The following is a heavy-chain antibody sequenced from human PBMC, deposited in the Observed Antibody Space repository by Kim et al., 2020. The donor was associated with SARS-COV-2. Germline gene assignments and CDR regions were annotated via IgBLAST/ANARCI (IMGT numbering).Heavy chain of an antibody. V-gene: IGHV4-39*01. CDR1: GGSISSSSYY. D-gene: IGHD2-2*01. Sequence: SETLSLTCTVSGGSISSSSYYWGWIRQPPGKGLEWIGSIYYSGSTYYNPSLKSRVTISVDTSKNQFSLKLSSVTAADTAVYYCARRYCSSTSCYVFDYWGQGTLVTVSS. CDR3: ARRYCSSTSCYVFDY. J-gene: IGHJ4*02. CDR2: IYYSGST.